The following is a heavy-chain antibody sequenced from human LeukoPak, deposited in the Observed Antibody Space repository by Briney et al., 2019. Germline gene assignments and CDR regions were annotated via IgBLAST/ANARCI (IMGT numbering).Heavy chain of an antibody. CDR2: MYHSGST. CDR3: ARHFGYNYGYIDF. V-gene: IGHV4-39*01. D-gene: IGHD5-18*01. Sequence: SETLSLTCTVSGGSISSSSYYWGWIRQPPGKGLEWIGSMYHSGSTYYNPSLRSRVIISVDTSKNQLSLKLSSVTAADTAVYYCARHFGYNYGYIDFWGQGTLVTVSS. J-gene: IGHJ4*02. CDR1: GGSISSSSYY.